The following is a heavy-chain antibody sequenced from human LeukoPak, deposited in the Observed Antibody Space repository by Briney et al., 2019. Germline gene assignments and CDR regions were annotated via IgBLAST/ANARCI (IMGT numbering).Heavy chain of an antibody. CDR2: IYYSGST. CDR1: VGSISSSSYY. V-gene: IGHV4-39*01. CDR3: ARHQWVRRWFGP. D-gene: IGHD5-12*01. J-gene: IGHJ5*02. Sequence: SETLSLTCTVSVGSISSSSYYWGWIRHPPGKGLEWIGSIYYSGSTYYNPSLKNRATIYIDPTKNQFSLTPRSVAPAAPAVSYCARHQWVRRWFGPWGQGTLVTVSS.